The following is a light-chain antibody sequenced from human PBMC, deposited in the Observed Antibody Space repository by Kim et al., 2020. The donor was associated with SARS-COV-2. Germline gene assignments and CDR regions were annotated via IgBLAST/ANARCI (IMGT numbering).Light chain of an antibody. CDR1: SSAVGRYNY. J-gene: IGLJ1*01. Sequence: GQSITISCTGTSSAVGRYNYVSWYQQYPGKAPKLMIYDVSERPSGVSDRFSGSKSGNTASLTISGLQAEDEGDYYCSSYASTRSYVFGTGTKVTVL. V-gene: IGLV2-14*04. CDR2: DVS. CDR3: SSYASTRSYV.